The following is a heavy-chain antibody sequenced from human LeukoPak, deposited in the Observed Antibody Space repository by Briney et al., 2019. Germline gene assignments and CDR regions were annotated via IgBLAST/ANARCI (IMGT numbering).Heavy chain of an antibody. CDR3: ARHHLDSTNAFDL. J-gene: IGHJ3*01. D-gene: IGHD1-26*01. Sequence: PSQTLSLTCTVSGGSISSGGYYWSWIRQHPGKGLEWIGYIYYSGSTYYNPSLKSRVTISVDTSKNQFSLKLSSVTAADTAVYYCARHHLDSTNAFDLWGQGTMVTVSS. CDR2: IYYSGST. CDR1: GGSISSGGYY. V-gene: IGHV4-31*03.